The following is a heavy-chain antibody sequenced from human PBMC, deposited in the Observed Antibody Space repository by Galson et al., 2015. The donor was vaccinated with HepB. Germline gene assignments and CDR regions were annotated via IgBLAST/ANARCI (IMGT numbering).Heavy chain of an antibody. CDR2: ISYDATVK. Sequence: SLRLSCAASGFTFSPYDLHWVRQAPGKGLEWVAVISYDATVKYSADSVKGRFVISRDNSRSTLYLQMSSLRSEDTAVYYCAKAAALRIGRGYRSGDALDMWCQVTMVSVSS. V-gene: IGHV3-30*18. CDR3: AKAAALRIGRGYRSGDALDM. D-gene: IGHD5-18*01. CDR1: GFTFSPYD. J-gene: IGHJ3*02.